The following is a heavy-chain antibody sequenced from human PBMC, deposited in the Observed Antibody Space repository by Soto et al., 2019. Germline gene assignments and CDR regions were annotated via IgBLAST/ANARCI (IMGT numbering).Heavy chain of an antibody. D-gene: IGHD6-13*01. J-gene: IGHJ4*02. Sequence: QSQTLSLTCAISGDSVSSNSAAWNWIRQSPSRGLEWLGRTYYRSKWYNDYAVSVKSRITINPDTSKNQFSLQLNSVTPEDTAVYYCAREMRVYSSSWPSFDYWGQGTLVTVSS. CDR2: TYYRSKWYN. V-gene: IGHV6-1*01. CDR3: AREMRVYSSSWPSFDY. CDR1: GDSVSSNSAA.